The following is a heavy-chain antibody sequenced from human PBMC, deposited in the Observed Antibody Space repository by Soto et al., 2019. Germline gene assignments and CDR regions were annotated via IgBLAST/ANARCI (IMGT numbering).Heavy chain of an antibody. Sequence: QVQLVQSGAEVKKPGSSVKVSCKASGGTFSSYSINWVRQAPGQGLEWMGEIIPIFGTANYAQKFQGRVTITADESTSTASMELSSLRSEYTAVYYCARDGGRHSGGIDYWGQGNLVTVSS. V-gene: IGHV1-69*01. J-gene: IGHJ4*02. CDR1: GGTFSSYS. CDR3: ARDGGRHSGGIDY. CDR2: IIPIFGTA. D-gene: IGHD1-26*01.